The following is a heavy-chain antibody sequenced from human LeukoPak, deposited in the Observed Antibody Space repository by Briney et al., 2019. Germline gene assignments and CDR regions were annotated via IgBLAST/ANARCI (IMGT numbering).Heavy chain of an antibody. CDR3: AKDSGGAWVFDY. J-gene: IGHJ4*02. V-gene: IGHV3-23*01. CDR2: ISGSGGST. D-gene: IGHD1-26*01. Sequence: GGSLRLSCAASGFTFSSYAMSWVRQAPGKGLEWVSAISGSGGSTYYADPVKGRFTISRDNSKNTLYLQMNSLRAEDTAVYYCAKDSGGAWVFDYWGQGTLVTVSS. CDR1: GFTFSSYA.